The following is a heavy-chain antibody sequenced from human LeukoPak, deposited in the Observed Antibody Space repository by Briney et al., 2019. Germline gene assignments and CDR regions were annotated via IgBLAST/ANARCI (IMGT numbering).Heavy chain of an antibody. Sequence: ASVKVSCKASGYTFTNYDINWVRQATGQGLEWMGYMKPNSGNTGYAQKFQGRVTMTRDTSISTAYMELSSLTSEDTAVYYCATKGMVRGNMVAPQANWFDPWGQGTLVTVSS. D-gene: IGHD3-10*01. CDR3: ATKGMVRGNMVAPQANWFDP. J-gene: IGHJ5*02. V-gene: IGHV1-8*01. CDR2: MKPNSGNT. CDR1: GYTFTNYD.